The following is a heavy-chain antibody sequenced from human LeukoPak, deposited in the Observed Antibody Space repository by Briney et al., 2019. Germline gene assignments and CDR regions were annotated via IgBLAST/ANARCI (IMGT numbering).Heavy chain of an antibody. CDR2: IKRDGSEK. J-gene: IGHJ4*02. CDR1: GFTFSTYW. CDR3: ARVYTGNRWHFVY. D-gene: IGHD2-2*02. Sequence: PGGSLRLSCAASGFTFSTYWMSWVRQAPGKGLECVANIKRDGSEKYYVHSVKGRFTIFRDDAKSSLYLQMNSLRAEDTAVYFCARVYTGNRWHFVYWGQGTLVTVSS. V-gene: IGHV3-7*01.